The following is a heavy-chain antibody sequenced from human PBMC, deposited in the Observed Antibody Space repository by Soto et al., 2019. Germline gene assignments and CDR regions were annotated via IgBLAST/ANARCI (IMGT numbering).Heavy chain of an antibody. CDR3: AKDRRYCSGGSCNDAFDI. CDR2: SSGSGGST. J-gene: IGHJ3*02. Sequence: PGGSLRLSCAARGFTFSSYAMRWISQVPGKGLEWVSASSGSGGSTYYADSVKGRFTISRDNSKNTLYLQMNSLRAEDTAVYYCAKDRRYCSGGSCNDAFDIWGQGT. V-gene: IGHV3-23*01. CDR1: GFTFSSYA. D-gene: IGHD2-15*01.